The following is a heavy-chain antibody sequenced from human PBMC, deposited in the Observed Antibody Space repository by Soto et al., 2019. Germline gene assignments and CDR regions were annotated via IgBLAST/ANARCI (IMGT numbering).Heavy chain of an antibody. J-gene: IGHJ6*02. CDR3: GRDQAVNGGTCAIYYDYGMDV. CDR1: GGTFSSYA. V-gene: IGHV1-69*06. CDR2: IIPIFGTA. Sequence: QVQLVQSGAEVKKPGSSVKVSCKASGGTFSSYAISWVRQAPGQGLEWMGGIIPIFGTANYAQKFQGRVTISADKSTSRVYMELSSLRSEDPAVYYRGRDQAVNGGTCAIYYDYGMDVWGQGPTVPVSS. D-gene: IGHD2-15*01.